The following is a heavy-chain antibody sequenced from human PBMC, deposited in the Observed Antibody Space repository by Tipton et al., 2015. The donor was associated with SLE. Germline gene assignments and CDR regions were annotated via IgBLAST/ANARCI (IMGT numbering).Heavy chain of an antibody. Sequence: SLRLSCAASGFIFSRYDMNWVRQAPGKGLEWVSYVSSGGNTIYYADSVKGRFTISRDNAKNSLYLQMNGLRGDDTGVYYCARDSGYDPYWYLDLWGRGTLVTVSS. D-gene: IGHD5-12*01. CDR1: GFIFSRYD. J-gene: IGHJ2*01. CDR3: ARDSGYDPYWYLDL. CDR2: VSSGGNTI. V-gene: IGHV3-48*03.